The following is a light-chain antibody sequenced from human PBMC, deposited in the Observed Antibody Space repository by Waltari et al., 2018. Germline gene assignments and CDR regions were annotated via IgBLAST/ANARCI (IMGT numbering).Light chain of an antibody. V-gene: IGLV1-40*01. CDR1: NSNLEPGHP. CDR2: GNN. Sequence: SVLTQPPSVSGAPGQRVTIHCSGSNSNLEPGHPGHWSQHLPETAPKLLIYGNNNRPPGVPDRFSGSKSGTSASPAITGLQADDEADYFCQSFDNMLSGGVVFGGGTKLAVL. CDR3: QSFDNMLSGGVV. J-gene: IGLJ2*01.